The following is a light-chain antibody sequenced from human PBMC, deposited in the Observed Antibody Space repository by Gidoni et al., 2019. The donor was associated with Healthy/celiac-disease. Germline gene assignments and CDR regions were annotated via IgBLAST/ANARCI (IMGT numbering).Light chain of an antibody. J-gene: IGLJ2*01. CDR3: QSADSSGTYVV. Sequence: SYELTHPPSVSVSPGQTARITCSGDALPKQYAYWYQQKPGQAPVLVIYKDSEMPSGIPERFSGSSSGTTVTLTISGVQAEDEADYYCQSADSSGTYVVFGGGTKLTVL. CDR1: ALPKQY. CDR2: KDS. V-gene: IGLV3-25*03.